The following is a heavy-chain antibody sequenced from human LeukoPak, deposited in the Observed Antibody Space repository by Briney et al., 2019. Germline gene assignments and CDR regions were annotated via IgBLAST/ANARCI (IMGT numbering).Heavy chain of an antibody. D-gene: IGHD4-17*01. V-gene: IGHV5-51*01. Sequence: GESLKISCKGSGYSFTSYWIGWVRQMPGKGLEWMGIIYPGDSDTRYSPSFQGQVTISADKSISTAYLQWSSLKASDTAMYYCARHVRLGDYGVWYFDLWGRGTLVTVSS. J-gene: IGHJ2*01. CDR2: IYPGDSDT. CDR3: ARHVRLGDYGVWYFDL. CDR1: GYSFTSYW.